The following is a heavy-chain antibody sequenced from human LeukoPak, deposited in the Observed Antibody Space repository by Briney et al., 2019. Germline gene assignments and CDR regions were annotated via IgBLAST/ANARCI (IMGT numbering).Heavy chain of an antibody. CDR1: GYSISSGYY. D-gene: IGHD1-1*01. CDR2: IYHSGST. CDR3: VRGYNSFDQ. Sequence: SETLSLTCTVSGYSISSGYYWGWIRQPPGKGLEWIGSIYHSGSTYYNPSLKSRVTISVDTSKNQFSLKLSSVTAADTAVYYCVRGYNSFDQWGQGTLVTASS. V-gene: IGHV4-38-2*02. J-gene: IGHJ4*02.